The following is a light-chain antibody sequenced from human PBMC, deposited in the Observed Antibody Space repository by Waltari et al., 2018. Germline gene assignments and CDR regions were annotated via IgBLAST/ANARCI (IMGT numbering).Light chain of an antibody. J-gene: IGKJ2*01. V-gene: IGKV1-5*03. CDR2: KAS. CDR1: QSINNW. Sequence: DIQMTQSPSTLSASVGDRVTITCRASQSINNWLAWYQQKPGKAPKPLIHKASTLESGVPSRFSGSRSGTEFTLTISSLQPDDFATYYCQQYNSYPYTFGQGTKLEIK. CDR3: QQYNSYPYT.